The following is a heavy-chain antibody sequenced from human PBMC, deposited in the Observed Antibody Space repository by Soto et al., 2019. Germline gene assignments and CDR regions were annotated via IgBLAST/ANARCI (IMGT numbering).Heavy chain of an antibody. J-gene: IGHJ1*01. D-gene: IGHD4-4*01. V-gene: IGHV3-7*01. CDR1: GFTFRNYW. Sequence: EIQLVESGGGLVQPGGSLRLSCAASGFTFRNYWMNWARQAPGKGLEWVANIKQDGSEIYYVDAVKGRFTISRDNAENSLYLQMNSLRAEDTAVYYGAIPARGDDYSAWGQGTLVTVSS. CDR2: IKQDGSEI. CDR3: AIPARGDDYSA.